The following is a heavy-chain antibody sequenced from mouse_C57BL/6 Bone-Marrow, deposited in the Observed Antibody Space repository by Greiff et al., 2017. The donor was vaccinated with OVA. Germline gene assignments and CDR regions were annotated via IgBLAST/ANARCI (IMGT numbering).Heavy chain of an antibody. CDR3: ARHGARRGFDY. V-gene: IGHV5-12*01. J-gene: IGHJ2*01. Sequence: EVKLVESGGGLVQPGGSLKLSCAASGFTFSDYYMYWVRQTPEKRLEWVAYISNGGGSTYYPDTVKGRFTISRDNAKNTLYLQMSRLKSEDTAMYYCARHGARRGFDYWGQGTTLTVSS. CDR2: ISNGGGST. CDR1: GFTFSDYY. D-gene: IGHD2-12*01.